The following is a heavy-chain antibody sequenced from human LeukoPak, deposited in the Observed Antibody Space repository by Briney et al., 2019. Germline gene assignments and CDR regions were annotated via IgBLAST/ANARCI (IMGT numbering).Heavy chain of an antibody. CDR1: GGSITSSSYF. CDR3: ARDSCSSTSCRRKFDN. Sequence: SETLSLTCTVSGGSITSSSYFWGWIRQSPGKGLEWIGSIYYSGSTYYNPSLKSRDTISVETSKIQFSLKLSSVTAADSAVYSCARDSCSSTSCRRKFDNWGQGTLVTVSS. J-gene: IGHJ4*02. CDR2: IYYSGST. V-gene: IGHV4-39*07. D-gene: IGHD2-2*01.